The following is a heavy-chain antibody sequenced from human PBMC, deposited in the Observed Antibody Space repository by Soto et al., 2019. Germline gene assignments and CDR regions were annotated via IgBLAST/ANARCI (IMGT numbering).Heavy chain of an antibody. D-gene: IGHD1-1*01. CDR2: IIPIFDTA. J-gene: IGHJ6*02. Sequence: SVKVSCKASGGTFSDYTINWVRQAPGQRLEWMGGIIPIFDTANYAEKFQGRVTITADESTSTSYMEVSSLRFEDTAVYYCARNGTLTGYSYGMDVWGQGTMVTVSS. CDR1: GGTFSDYT. V-gene: IGHV1-69*13. CDR3: ARNGTLTGYSYGMDV.